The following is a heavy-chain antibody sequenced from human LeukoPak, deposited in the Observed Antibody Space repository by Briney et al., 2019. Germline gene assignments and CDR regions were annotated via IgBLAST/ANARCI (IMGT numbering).Heavy chain of an antibody. J-gene: IGHJ4*02. D-gene: IGHD5-12*01. CDR3: ARALAGYASF. CDR1: GFTFSTYW. CDR2: INQGGSEK. V-gene: IGHV3-7*03. Sequence: GGSLRLSCAASGFTFSTYWMHWDRQAPGKGLEWVANINQGGSEKHYVDSVKGRFTISRDNAKNSLYLQMNSLRAEDTAVYYCARALAGYASFWGQGTLVTVSS.